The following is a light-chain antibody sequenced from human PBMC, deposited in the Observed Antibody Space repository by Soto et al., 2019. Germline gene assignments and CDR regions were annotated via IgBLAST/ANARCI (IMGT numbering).Light chain of an antibody. V-gene: IGKV1-39*01. CDR3: HQTDSTPLP. J-gene: IGKJ4*01. CDR1: QSISSY. Sequence: DIQMTQSPSSLSASVGDRVTITCRASQSISSYLNWYQQKPGKAPKLLIYAASSLQSGVPSRFSGSGSGTDFTLTISSLLPEDFATYYCHQTDSTPLPVRGGTEV. CDR2: AAS.